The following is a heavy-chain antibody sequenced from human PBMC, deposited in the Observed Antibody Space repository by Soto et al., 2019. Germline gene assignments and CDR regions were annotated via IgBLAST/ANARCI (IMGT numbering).Heavy chain of an antibody. V-gene: IGHV3-33*01. CDR3: ARGYGDYLNMRGNFDY. CDR2: IWYDGSNK. Sequence: GGSLRLSCAASGFTFSSYGMHWVRQAPGKGLEWVAVIWYDGSNKYYADSVKGRFTISRDNSKNTLYLQMNSLRAEDTAVYYCARGYGDYLNMRGNFDYWGQGTLVTVSS. CDR1: GFTFSSYG. J-gene: IGHJ4*02. D-gene: IGHD4-17*01.